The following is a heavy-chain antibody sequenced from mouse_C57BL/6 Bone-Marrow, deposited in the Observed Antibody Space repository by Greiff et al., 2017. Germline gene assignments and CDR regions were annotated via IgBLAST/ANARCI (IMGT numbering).Heavy chain of an antibody. CDR2: INPYNGDT. D-gene: IGHD2-4*01. CDR1: GYSFTGYF. CDR3: ARRGLRYWYFDV. J-gene: IGHJ1*03. V-gene: IGHV1-20*01. Sequence: EVKLQESGPELVKPGDSVKISCKASGYSFTGYFMNWVMQSHGKSLEWIGRINPYNGDTFYNQKFKGKATLTVDKSSSTAHMELRSLTSEDSAVYYCARRGLRYWYFDVWGTGTTVTVSS.